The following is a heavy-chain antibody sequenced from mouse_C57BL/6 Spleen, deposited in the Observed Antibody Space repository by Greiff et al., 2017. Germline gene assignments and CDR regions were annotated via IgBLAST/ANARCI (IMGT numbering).Heavy chain of an antibody. Sequence: VQLQQPGAELVRPGSSVKLSCKASGYTFTSYWMDWVKQRPGQGLEWIGNIFPSDSETHYNQKFKDKATLTVYKSSSTAYMQLSSLTAEDSAVYYCARSPDYWGQGTTLTVSS. J-gene: IGHJ2*01. V-gene: IGHV1-61*01. CDR1: GYTFTSYW. CDR3: ARSPDY. CDR2: IFPSDSET.